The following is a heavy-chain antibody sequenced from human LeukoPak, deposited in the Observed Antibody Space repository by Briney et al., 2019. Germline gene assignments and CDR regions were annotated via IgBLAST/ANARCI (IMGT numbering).Heavy chain of an antibody. V-gene: IGHV4-30-2*01. Sequence: SETLSLTCAVSGGSISSGGSSWSWIRQPPGKGLEWIGEINHSGSTNYNPSLKSRVTISVDTSKNQFSLKLSSVTAADTAVYYCARGAGGATEVYYFDYWGQGTLVTVSS. CDR1: GGSISSGGSS. D-gene: IGHD1-26*01. CDR3: ARGAGGATEVYYFDY. CDR2: INHSGST. J-gene: IGHJ4*02.